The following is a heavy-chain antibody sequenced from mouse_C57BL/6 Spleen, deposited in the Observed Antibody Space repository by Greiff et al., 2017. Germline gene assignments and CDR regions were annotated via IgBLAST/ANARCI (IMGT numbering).Heavy chain of an antibody. V-gene: IGHV1-15*01. CDR3: IRRGGLGYYGYDGGWSFEG. CDR2: IYPETGGT. J-gene: IGHJ1*03. CDR1: GYTFTDYE. D-gene: IGHD2-2*01. Sequence: VQLQQSGAELVRPGASVTLSCKTSGYTFTDYEMHWVKQTPVHGLEWIGAIYPETGGTAYNQKFKGKAILTAVTSSSTAYMELRSVASEDSAVYYGIRRGGLGYYGYDGGWSFEGWGTGTTVTVSS.